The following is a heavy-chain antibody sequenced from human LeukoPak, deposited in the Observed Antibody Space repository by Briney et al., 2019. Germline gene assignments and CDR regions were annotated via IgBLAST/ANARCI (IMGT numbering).Heavy chain of an antibody. V-gene: IGHV3-7*03. D-gene: IGHD3-22*01. CDR3: ARDRGYFYDSSGVDY. CDR2: IKHDGSEK. J-gene: IGHJ4*02. CDR1: GSTFSNYW. Sequence: PGGSLRLACAASGSTFSNYWMSRVRQAPGKGLEWVANIKHDGSEKYYVDSVKGRFTVSRDNAKNSLYLQINSLRAEDTAVYYCARDRGYFYDSSGVDYWGQGTLVTVSS.